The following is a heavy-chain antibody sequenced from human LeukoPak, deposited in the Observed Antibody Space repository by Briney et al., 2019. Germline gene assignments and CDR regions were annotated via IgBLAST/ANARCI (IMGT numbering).Heavy chain of an antibody. CDR1: GGSFSGAY. CDR2: INHSGSA. D-gene: IGHD3-10*01. Sequence: SETLSLTCAVYGGSFSGAYWSWIRQAPGKGLEWIGEINHSGSANYNPSLKSRVTISVDTSKNQFSLKLTSVTAADTAVYYCARGPTAVRGFIRFYYYLDVWGKGTTVTVSS. CDR3: ARGPTAVRGFIRFYYYLDV. V-gene: IGHV4-34*01. J-gene: IGHJ6*03.